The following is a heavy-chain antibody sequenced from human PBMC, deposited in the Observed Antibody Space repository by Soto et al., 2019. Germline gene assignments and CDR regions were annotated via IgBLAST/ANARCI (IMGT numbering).Heavy chain of an antibody. CDR3: ARAPYSSTSFFFDH. J-gene: IGHJ4*02. CDR2: INPSLGRT. D-gene: IGHD5-12*01. CDR1: GYSLTSNH. V-gene: IGHV1-46*01. Sequence: ASVKVSCKTSGYSLTSNHMHWVRQAPGQGLEWMGIINPSLGRTNYAQKFQGRVAMTWDTSTSTFYMELSSLRSDDTAVYFCARAPYSSTSFFFDHWGQGTLVTVSS.